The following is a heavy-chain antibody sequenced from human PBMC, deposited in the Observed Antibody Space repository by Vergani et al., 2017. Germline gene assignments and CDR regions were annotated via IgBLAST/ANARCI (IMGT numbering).Heavy chain of an antibody. CDR3: AKNRVYYYDSSSSN. J-gene: IGHJ4*02. D-gene: IGHD3-22*01. Sequence: QVQLVESGGGVVQPGRSLRLSCAASGFTFSSYGMHWVRQAPGKGLEWVAVIWYDGSNKYYADSVKGRFTISRDNSKNTLYLQMNSLRAEDTAVYYCAKNRVYYYDSSSSNWGQGTLVTVSS. CDR1: GFTFSSYG. V-gene: IGHV3-33*06. CDR2: IWYDGSNK.